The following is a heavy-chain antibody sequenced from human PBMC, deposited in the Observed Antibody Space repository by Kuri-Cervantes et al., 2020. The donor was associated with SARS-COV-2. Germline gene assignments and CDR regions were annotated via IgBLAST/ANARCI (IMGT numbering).Heavy chain of an antibody. CDR1: GYSFKNFW. J-gene: IGHJ5*02. CDR3: AREMSESTSGSWFDP. D-gene: IGHD1-1*01. Sequence: GESLKISCQGSGYSFKNFWISWVRQMPGKGLEWMGRIDPSDSYTHYNPSFQGHVTISADKSISTAYLESSSLRASDTAMYFCAREMSESTSGSWFDPWGQGTLVTVSS. CDR2: IDPSDSYT. V-gene: IGHV5-10-1*01.